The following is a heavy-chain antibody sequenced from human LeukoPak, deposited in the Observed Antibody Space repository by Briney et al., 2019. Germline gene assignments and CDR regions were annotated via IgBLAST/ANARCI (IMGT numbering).Heavy chain of an antibody. V-gene: IGHV1-2*02. CDR1: GGTFSSYA. CDR3: ARGGRIAAAGAYYYYYGMDV. D-gene: IGHD6-13*01. Sequence: ASVKVSCKASGGTFSSYAISLVRQAPGQGLEWMGWINPNSGGTNYAQKFQGRVTMTRDTSISTAYMELSRLRSDDTAVYYCARGGRIAAAGAYYYYYGMDVWGQGTTVTVSS. CDR2: INPNSGGT. J-gene: IGHJ6*02.